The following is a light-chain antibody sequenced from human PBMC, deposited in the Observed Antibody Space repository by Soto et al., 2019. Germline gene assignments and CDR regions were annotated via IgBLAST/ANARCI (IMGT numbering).Light chain of an antibody. CDR2: GVR. CDR1: SSDIGAYDY. Sequence: QSALTQPASVSGSPGQSITISCSGTSSDIGAYDYVSWYQQHPGRAPRLLIFGVRNRPPGISSRFSGSKSGLTASLTISGLQPEDEADYYCSSFTTNRLYVFGPGTQLTVL. J-gene: IGLJ7*01. CDR3: SSFTTNRLYV. V-gene: IGLV2-14*01.